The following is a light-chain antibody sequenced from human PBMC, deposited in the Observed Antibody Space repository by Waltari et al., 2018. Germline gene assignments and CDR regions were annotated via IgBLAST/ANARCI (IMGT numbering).Light chain of an antibody. CDR2: NVN. Sequence: QSTLTQPRSVSGSPGQTVPISCTGTSTDVGRFDYVFWYQHHPEKAPALVIYNVNKRPSGVPDRFSGSKSGNTASLTIFGLQAEDEADYYCYSYAGANTYVFGPGTEVTVL. CDR3: YSYAGANTYV. V-gene: IGLV2-11*01. J-gene: IGLJ1*01. CDR1: STDVGRFDY.